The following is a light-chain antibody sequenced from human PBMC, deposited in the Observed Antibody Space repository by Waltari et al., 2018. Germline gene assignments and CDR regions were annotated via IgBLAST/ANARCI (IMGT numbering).Light chain of an antibody. CDR2: WAS. CDR1: QSVLYSSNNKNY. J-gene: IGKJ4*01. Sequence: DIVMTQSPDSLTVSLGERATINCKSSQSVLYSSNNKNYLAWYQQKPGQPPKLLLYWASTRESGVPDRFSGSGSGTDFTLTISSLQAEDVAVYYCHQYYSTPLTFAGGTKVEIK. V-gene: IGKV4-1*01. CDR3: HQYYSTPLT.